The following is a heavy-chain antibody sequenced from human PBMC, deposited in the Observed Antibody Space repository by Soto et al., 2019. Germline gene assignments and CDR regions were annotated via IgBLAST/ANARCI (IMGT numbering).Heavy chain of an antibody. V-gene: IGHV1-3*01. Sequence: ASVKVSCKTSGYTFTAFAVHWVRQASGQRLEWMGWINVGNGDTKSSQNLQGRVTITRDTSASTVYMELSSLRSEDTAVYYCVRVGGSGSTLDFWGQGTLVTVSS. D-gene: IGHD6-25*01. CDR1: GYTFTAFA. CDR3: VRVGGSGSTLDF. J-gene: IGHJ4*02. CDR2: INVGNGDT.